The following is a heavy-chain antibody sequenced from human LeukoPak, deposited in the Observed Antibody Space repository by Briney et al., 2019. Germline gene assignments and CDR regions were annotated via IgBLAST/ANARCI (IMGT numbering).Heavy chain of an antibody. D-gene: IGHD3-10*01. V-gene: IGHV3-11*04. Sequence: GGSPRLSCAASGFTFSDYYMSWIRQAPGKGLEWVSYISNSGSTIYYADSVKGRFTISRDNAKNSLYLQMNSLRAEDTAVYYCARDAGVELRAGAFDIWGQGTMVTVSS. CDR2: ISNSGSTI. CDR3: ARDAGVELRAGAFDI. J-gene: IGHJ3*02. CDR1: GFTFSDYY.